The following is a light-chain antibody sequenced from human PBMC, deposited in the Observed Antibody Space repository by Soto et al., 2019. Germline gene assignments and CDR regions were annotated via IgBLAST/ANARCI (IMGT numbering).Light chain of an antibody. CDR1: QSVSSSY. CDR2: DAS. CDR3: QQYNNWPIT. Sequence: IVFTQSPGTLSLSPGERANLSCRASQSVSSSYLAWYQQKPGQAPRLLIYDASYRATGIPARFSGSGSGTEFTLTISSLQSEDFAVYYCQQYNNWPITFGQGTRLE. J-gene: IGKJ5*01. V-gene: IGKV3D-15*01.